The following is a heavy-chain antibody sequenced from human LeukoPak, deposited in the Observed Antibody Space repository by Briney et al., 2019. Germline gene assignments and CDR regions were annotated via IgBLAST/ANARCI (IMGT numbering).Heavy chain of an antibody. D-gene: IGHD3-10*01. CDR2: INHSGST. CDR1: GGSFSGYY. J-gene: IGHJ4*02. Sequence: PSETLSLTCAVYGGSFSGYYWSWIRQPPGKGLEWIGEINHSGSTNYNPSLKSRVTISVDTSKGQFSLKLSSVTAADTAVYYCARDTYYYGSGSYYDYWGQGTLVTVSS. CDR3: ARDTYYYGSGSYYDY. V-gene: IGHV4-34*01.